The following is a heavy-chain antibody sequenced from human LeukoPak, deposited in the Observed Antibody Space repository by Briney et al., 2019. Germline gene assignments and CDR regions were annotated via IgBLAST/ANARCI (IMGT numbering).Heavy chain of an antibody. CDR3: ATACRWLGFDD. CDR1: VFSVSSNY. V-gene: IGHV3-66*01. Sequence: GGSLRLSCAASVFSVSSNYMAWVRQAPGKGLEWVSVIYNGGSTKYGDSVKDRFTISRDNSKNTLHLQMNSLRAEDTALYYCATACRWLGFDDWGQGALVTVSA. CDR2: IYNGGST. D-gene: IGHD6-19*01. J-gene: IGHJ4*02.